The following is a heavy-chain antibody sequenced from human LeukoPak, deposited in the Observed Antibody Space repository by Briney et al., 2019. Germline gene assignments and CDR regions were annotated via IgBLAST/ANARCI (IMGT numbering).Heavy chain of an antibody. V-gene: IGHV3-23*01. Sequence: PGGSLRLSCAASGFTFSSYAMSWVRQAPGKGLEWVSAISGSGGSTYYADSVKGRFTISRDNSKNTLYLQMNSLRAEDTAVYYCAKGLEYYYDSQGVFDYWGQGTLVTVSS. J-gene: IGHJ4*02. D-gene: IGHD3-22*01. CDR1: GFTFSSYA. CDR3: AKGLEYYYDSQGVFDY. CDR2: ISGSGGST.